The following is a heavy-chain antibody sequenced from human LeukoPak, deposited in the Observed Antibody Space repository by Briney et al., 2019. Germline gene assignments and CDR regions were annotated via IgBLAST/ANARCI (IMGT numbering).Heavy chain of an antibody. V-gene: IGHV4-59*01. J-gene: IGHJ4*02. Sequence: PSETLSLTCTVSGGSISNYYWNWIRQPPGRGLEWIGYIYYTGSTNYNPSLKSRVTMSVDTSKNQFSLTLQSVTPEDTAVYYCARNLIPEQLVVNFWGQGTLVTVSS. CDR1: GGSISNYY. D-gene: IGHD6-13*01. CDR2: IYYTGST. CDR3: ARNLIPEQLVVNF.